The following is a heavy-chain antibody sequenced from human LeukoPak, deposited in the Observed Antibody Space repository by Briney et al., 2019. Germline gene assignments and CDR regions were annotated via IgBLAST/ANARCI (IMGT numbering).Heavy chain of an antibody. CDR1: GYHFVNYA. J-gene: IGHJ4*02. Sequence: ASVEVSCKASGYHFVNYAITWVRQAPGQGLEWMGWISPFNGQTNYAQNVQGRVTMTIDTSTSTAYMELRSLRSDDTAVYYCARTWDYNPRGRFDDWGQGTRVTVSS. CDR3: ARTWDYNPRGRFDD. CDR2: ISPFNGQT. D-gene: IGHD4/OR15-4a*01. V-gene: IGHV1-18*01.